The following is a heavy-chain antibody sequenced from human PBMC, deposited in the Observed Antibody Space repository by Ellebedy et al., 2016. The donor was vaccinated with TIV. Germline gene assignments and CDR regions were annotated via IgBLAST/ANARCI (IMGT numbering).Heavy chain of an antibody. CDR1: GITFSRHG. V-gene: IGHV3-33*01. J-gene: IGHJ2*01. CDR2: IWYDGSTK. CDR3: ARGSGRGYPINWYFDL. Sequence: GGSLRLXXAASGITFSRHGMHWVRQAPGKGLEWVAVIWYDGSTKYYADSVKGRFTISRDNSKNTLYLQMNSLRAEDTAVYYCARGSGRGYPINWYFDLWGRGTLVTVSS. D-gene: IGHD1-26*01.